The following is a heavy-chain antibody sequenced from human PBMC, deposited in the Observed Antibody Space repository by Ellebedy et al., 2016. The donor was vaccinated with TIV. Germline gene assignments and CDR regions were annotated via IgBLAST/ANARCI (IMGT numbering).Heavy chain of an antibody. D-gene: IGHD4-17*01. CDR2: IKQDGSEK. V-gene: IGHV3-7*03. CDR3: ANLGETSVSYYYYGMDV. Sequence: GESLKISCAASGFTFSTFWMNWVRQAPGKGLEWVANIKQDGSEKYYVDSVKGRFTISRDNSKNTLFLQMNSLRAEDTAVYYCANLGETSVSYYYYGMDVWGQGTTVTVSS. J-gene: IGHJ6*02. CDR1: GFTFSTFW.